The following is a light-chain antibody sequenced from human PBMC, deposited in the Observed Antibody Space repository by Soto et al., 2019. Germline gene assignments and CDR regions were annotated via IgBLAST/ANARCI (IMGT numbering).Light chain of an antibody. V-gene: IGLV2-14*01. CDR1: SSDVGGYDF. J-gene: IGLJ1*01. Sequence: QSALTQPASVSGTVGQSITISCTGTSSDVGGYDFVSWYQHLPGKAPKLIIYEVRTRPSGVSDRFSGSKSGNTASLTISGLQAEDEADYYCSSYTSDWGVFGTGTKVTVL. CDR2: EVR. CDR3: SSYTSDWGV.